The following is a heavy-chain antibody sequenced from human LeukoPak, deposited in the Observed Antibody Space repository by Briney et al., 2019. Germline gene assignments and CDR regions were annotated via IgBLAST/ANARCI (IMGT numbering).Heavy chain of an antibody. CDR1: GFTFTTYT. J-gene: IGHJ6*03. V-gene: IGHV3-30*04. CDR2: ISPGVNNT. D-gene: IGHD3-3*02. CDR3: ATGALPIGFWESIRPGNYFSNYMGV. Sequence: GGSLRLSRDPSGFTFTTYTMHWVRDAPGKRLERRTLISPGVNNTDSAHSVKSRFTISRDNSKNTLFLQMTSLTSEDTGVYYCATGALPIGFWESIRPGNYFSNYMGVWGKGTMVIVSS.